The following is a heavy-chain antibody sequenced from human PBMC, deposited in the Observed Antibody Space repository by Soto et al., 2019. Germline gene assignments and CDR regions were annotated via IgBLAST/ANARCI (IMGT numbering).Heavy chain of an antibody. CDR2: ITGSGGAT. D-gene: IGHD1-20*01. CDR3: AKELGYNWKVFDF. CDR1: GFTFSSYA. J-gene: IGHJ4*02. V-gene: IGHV3-23*01. Sequence: PGGSLRLSCAASGFTFSSYAMSWVRQAPGKGLEWVSAITGSGGATYYADSVKGRFTISRDNSKNTLYLQMNSLRAEDTAVYYCAKELGYNWKVFDFWGQGTLVTGSS.